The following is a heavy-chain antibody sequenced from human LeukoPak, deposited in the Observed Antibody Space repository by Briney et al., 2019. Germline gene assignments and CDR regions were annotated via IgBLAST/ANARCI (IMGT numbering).Heavy chain of an antibody. CDR1: GFTFSSFD. J-gene: IGHJ5*02. CDR3: ARADCSGSTCYLRRSWFDP. V-gene: IGHV3-21*01. Sequence: GGSLRLSCAASGFTFSSFDMNWVRQDPGKGLEWVSSISTSSRYIYYRDSVKGRFTISRDDAKNSLYLQMNSLRVEDTAVYYCARADCSGSTCYLRRSWFDPWGQGTLVTVSS. CDR2: ISTSSRYI. D-gene: IGHD2-2*01.